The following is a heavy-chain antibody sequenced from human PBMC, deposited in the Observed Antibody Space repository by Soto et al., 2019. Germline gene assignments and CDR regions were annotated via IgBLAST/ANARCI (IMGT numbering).Heavy chain of an antibody. CDR3: SRGGGTVVTSYWYFDL. V-gene: IGHV4-4*07. CDR2: IYTSGST. D-gene: IGHD2-15*01. Sequence: QVQLQESGPGLVKPSETLSLTCTVSGGSISSYYWSWIRQPAGKGLEWIGRIYTSGSTNYNPSLKSRVTMSVDTSKNQFSLKLSPVTAADPALYYWSRGGGTVVTSYWYFDLWGRGTLVTVSS. CDR1: GGSISSYY. J-gene: IGHJ2*01.